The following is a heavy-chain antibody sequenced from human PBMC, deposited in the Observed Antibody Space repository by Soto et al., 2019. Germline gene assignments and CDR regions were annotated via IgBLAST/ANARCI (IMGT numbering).Heavy chain of an antibody. CDR2: IGSSGDNI. V-gene: IGHV3-48*03. CDR1: GFTFRNHE. D-gene: IGHD2-8*01. Sequence: PGGSLRLSCAASGFTFRNHEMNWVRQAPGKGLEWVSYIGSSGDNIYYADSVKGRFTISRDNAKNSLYLQMNSLRAEDTAVYYCARDMGYCTDNICYTGTDYWGQGTLVTVSS. CDR3: ARDMGYCTDNICYTGTDY. J-gene: IGHJ4*02.